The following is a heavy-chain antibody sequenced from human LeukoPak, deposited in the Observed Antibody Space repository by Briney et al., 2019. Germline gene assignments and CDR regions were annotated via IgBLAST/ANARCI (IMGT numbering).Heavy chain of an antibody. Sequence: SGGSLRLSCAASGFTFSSYSMNWVRQAPGKGLEWVSSISISSSYIYYADSVKGRFTISRDNAKNSLYLQMNSLRAEDTAVCFCARGRSGYCSTTSCSRPPDYWGQGTLVTVSS. D-gene: IGHD2-2*03. CDR2: ISISSSYI. V-gene: IGHV3-21*01. CDR1: GFTFSSYS. J-gene: IGHJ4*02. CDR3: ARGRSGYCSTTSCSRPPDY.